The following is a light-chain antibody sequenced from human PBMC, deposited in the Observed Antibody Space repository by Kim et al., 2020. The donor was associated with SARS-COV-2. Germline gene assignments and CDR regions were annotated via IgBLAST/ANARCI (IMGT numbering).Light chain of an antibody. CDR3: QQYSGYPPT. V-gene: IGKV1-5*01. CDR1: EDISNW. J-gene: IGKJ2*01. CDR2: DDS. Sequence: SASVGGRVTITCRASEDISNWMAWYQQKPGEAPKVLLKDDSTLETGVPSRFSGSGSGTEFTLTINSLQPDDYATYYCQQYSGYPPTFGQGTKLEI.